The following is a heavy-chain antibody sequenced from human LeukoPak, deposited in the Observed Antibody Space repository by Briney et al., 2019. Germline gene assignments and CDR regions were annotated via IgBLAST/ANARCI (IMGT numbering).Heavy chain of an antibody. Sequence: KTSETLSLTCTVSGGSISSSSYYWSWIRQPPGKGLEWIGEINHSGSTNYNPSLKSRVTISVDTSKNQFSLKLSSVTAADTAVYYCARGPGGSQSRRGPFDYWGQGTLVTVSS. CDR3: ARGPGGSQSRRGPFDY. CDR1: GGSISSSSYY. CDR2: INHSGST. J-gene: IGHJ4*02. V-gene: IGHV4-39*07. D-gene: IGHD2-15*01.